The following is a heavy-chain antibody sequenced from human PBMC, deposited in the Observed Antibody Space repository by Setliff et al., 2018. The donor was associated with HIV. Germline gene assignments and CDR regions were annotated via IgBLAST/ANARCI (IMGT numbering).Heavy chain of an antibody. CDR3: ATDPRRLSY. D-gene: IGHD2-21*01. CDR1: GFAFSSHQ. V-gene: IGHV3-7*01. J-gene: IGHJ4*02. CDR2: IRQDGTDK. Sequence: AGGSLRLSCAASGFAFSSHQMSWVRQAPGKGLEWVAKIRQDGTDKYYVDSVKGRFTISRDNAKNSLYLQMNSLRAEDTAVYYCATDPRRLSYWGQGTLVTVSS.